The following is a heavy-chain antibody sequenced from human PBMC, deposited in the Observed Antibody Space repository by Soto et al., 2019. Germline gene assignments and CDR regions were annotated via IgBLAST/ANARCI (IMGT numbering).Heavy chain of an antibody. CDR2: ISSSTSYV. D-gene: IGHD2-2*01. J-gene: IGHJ5*01. CDR1: GFTFSRYG. CDR3: ARDPSEGRVGNWFES. V-gene: IGHV3-21*06. Sequence: LRLSCAASGFTFSRYGMNWLRQAPGKGLEWVASISSSTSYVYYADSVKGRFSTSRDNAKNILYLEMYALRTEDTAVYYCARDPSEGRVGNWFESWGQGTLVTVSS.